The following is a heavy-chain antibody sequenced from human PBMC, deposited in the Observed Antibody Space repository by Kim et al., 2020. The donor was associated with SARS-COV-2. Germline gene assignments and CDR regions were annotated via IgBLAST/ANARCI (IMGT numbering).Heavy chain of an antibody. D-gene: IGHD6-13*01. J-gene: IGHJ4*02. V-gene: IGHV4-59*09. Sequence: NPSFKSRVTISDNTSRNQFSLKLSSVTAADTAVYYCVSGGHSSSWYYFDYWGPGIVVTVSS. CDR3: VSGGHSSSWYYFDY.